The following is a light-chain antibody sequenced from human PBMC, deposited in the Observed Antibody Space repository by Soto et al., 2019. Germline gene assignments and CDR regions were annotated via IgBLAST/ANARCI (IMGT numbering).Light chain of an antibody. CDR2: GAS. J-gene: IGKJ5*01. Sequence: EIVMTQSPATLSVSPGERATLSCRASQSVSGSLALYQQKPGQAPRLLIYGASTRATGIPARFSGRGSGTECTLTISSLHSEDFAVYYCQQYNNWPPITFGQGTRLEIK. V-gene: IGKV3-15*01. CDR3: QQYNNWPPIT. CDR1: QSVSGS.